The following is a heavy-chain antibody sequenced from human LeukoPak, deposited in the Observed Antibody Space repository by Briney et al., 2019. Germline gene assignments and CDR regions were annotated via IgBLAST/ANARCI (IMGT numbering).Heavy chain of an antibody. Sequence: SETLSLTCTVSGGSISSGDYYWGWIRQPPGKGLEWMGYIYYSGSTYYNPSLKSRVTISVDTSKNQFSLKLSSVTAADTAVYYCARVPVYYYDSSGYYGDYWGQGTLVTVSS. CDR3: ARVPVYYYDSSGYYGDY. V-gene: IGHV4-30-4*01. CDR2: IYYSGST. D-gene: IGHD3-22*01. CDR1: GGSISSGDYY. J-gene: IGHJ4*02.